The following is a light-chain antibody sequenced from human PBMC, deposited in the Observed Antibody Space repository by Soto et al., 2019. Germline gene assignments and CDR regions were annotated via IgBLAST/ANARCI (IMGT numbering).Light chain of an antibody. J-gene: IGKJ5*01. Sequence: PGARATVSCRASQSVSRSNLAWYQHKPGQAPRLLIYGTSNRATGIPDRFTGSGSGTDLTLTISSLEPEDFAVYYCEQYGSSPPSITFGQGTRLEIK. V-gene: IGKV3-20*01. CDR3: EQYGSSPPSIT. CDR2: GTS. CDR1: QSVSRSN.